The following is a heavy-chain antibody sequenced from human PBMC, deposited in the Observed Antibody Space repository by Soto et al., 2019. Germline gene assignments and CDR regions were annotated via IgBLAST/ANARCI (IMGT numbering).Heavy chain of an antibody. V-gene: IGHV3-33*01. Sequence: QVQLVESGGGVVQPGRSLRLSCAASGFTFSSYGMHWVRQAPGKGLEWVAVIWYDGSNKYYADSVKGRFTISRDNSKNTLYLQMNSLRAEDTAVYYCARAPCGSSTSCQLKQYYYYYYGMDVWGQGTTVTVSS. CDR3: ARAPCGSSTSCQLKQYYYYYYGMDV. CDR1: GFTFSSYG. CDR2: IWYDGSNK. D-gene: IGHD2-2*01. J-gene: IGHJ6*02.